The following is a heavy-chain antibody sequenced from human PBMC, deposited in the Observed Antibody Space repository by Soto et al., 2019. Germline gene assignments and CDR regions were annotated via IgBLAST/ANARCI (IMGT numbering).Heavy chain of an antibody. CDR3: ARTYSSRYFYNQYRMDV. CDR1: GYTFTDYY. J-gene: IGHJ6*02. V-gene: IGHV1-2*02. CDR2: INPTGGGT. Sequence: ASVKVSCKASGYTFTDYYIHWVRQAPGQGLEWMGWINPTGGGTNYAQSFRGRVTMTRDTSISTAYMELSRLTSDDTAVFYCARTYSSRYFYNQYRMDVWGQGTTVTVSS. D-gene: IGHD3-22*01.